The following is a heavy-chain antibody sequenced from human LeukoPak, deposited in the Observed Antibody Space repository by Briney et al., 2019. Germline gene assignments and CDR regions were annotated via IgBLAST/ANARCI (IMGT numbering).Heavy chain of an antibody. J-gene: IGHJ4*02. V-gene: IGHV1-69*05. Sequence: SVKVSCKASGGTFSSYAISWVRQAPGQGLEWMGGISAIFGTAYYAQNVQGRVTITTDESKSTAYMELSSLRSEDTAVYYCATHKDIVVVVAATWPYYFDYWGQGTLVTVSS. CDR2: ISAIFGTA. CDR1: GGTFSSYA. CDR3: ATHKDIVVVVAATWPYYFDY. D-gene: IGHD2-15*01.